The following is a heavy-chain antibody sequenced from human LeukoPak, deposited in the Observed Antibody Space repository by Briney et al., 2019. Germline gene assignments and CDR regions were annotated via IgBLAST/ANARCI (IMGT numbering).Heavy chain of an antibody. J-gene: IGHJ6*04. V-gene: IGHV4-34*01. CDR3: AGLNVGAGFGMDV. CDR1: GGSFSGYY. D-gene: IGHD3-16*01. CDR2: INHSGST. Sequence: SETLSLTCAVYGGSFSGYYWSWIRQPPGKGLEWIGEINHSGSTNYNPSLKSRVTISVDTSKTQSSLKLSSVTAADTAVYSCAGLNVGAGFGMDVWGKGTTVTVSS.